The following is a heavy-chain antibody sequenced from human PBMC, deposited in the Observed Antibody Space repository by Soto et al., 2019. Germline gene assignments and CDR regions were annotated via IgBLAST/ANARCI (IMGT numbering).Heavy chain of an antibody. Sequence: QVQLVQSGAEVKKPGSSVKVSCKASGGTFSSYTISWVRQAPGQGLEWMGRIIPILGIANYAQKFQGRVTITADKSTSTAYMELSSLRSEDTAVYYCARAGPATAPYYFDYWGQGTLVTVSS. CDR3: ARAGPATAPYYFDY. J-gene: IGHJ4*02. V-gene: IGHV1-69*02. CDR1: GGTFSSYT. D-gene: IGHD2-21*02. CDR2: IIPILGIA.